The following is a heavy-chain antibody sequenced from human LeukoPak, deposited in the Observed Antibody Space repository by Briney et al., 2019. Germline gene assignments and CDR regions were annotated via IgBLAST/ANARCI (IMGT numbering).Heavy chain of an antibody. CDR2: IYHSGST. CDR1: GGSISSGGYY. J-gene: IGHJ3*02. Sequence: TXSLXCTVSGGSISSGGYYWSWIRQPPGKGLEWIGYIYHSGSTYYNPSLKSRVTISVDTSKNQFSLKLSSVTAADTAVYYCARYSGSPSDAFDIWGQGTMVTVSS. CDR3: ARYSGSPSDAFDI. V-gene: IGHV4-30-2*01. D-gene: IGHD1-26*01.